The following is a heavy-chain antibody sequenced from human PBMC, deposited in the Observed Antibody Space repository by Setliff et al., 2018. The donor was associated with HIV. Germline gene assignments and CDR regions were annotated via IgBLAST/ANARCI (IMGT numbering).Heavy chain of an antibody. D-gene: IGHD3-10*01. V-gene: IGHV1-2*02. CDR2: ISPDSGDT. CDR1: GYTLSSYD. Sequence: ASVKVSCKASGYTLSSYDINWVRQATGQGLEWVGKISPDSGDTFYAQKFQGRVTLTRDTSITTAYMELSTLRDDDTAVYYCARDAGAPGRGNPLDYWGQGTLVTVSS. CDR3: ARDAGAPGRGNPLDY. J-gene: IGHJ4*02.